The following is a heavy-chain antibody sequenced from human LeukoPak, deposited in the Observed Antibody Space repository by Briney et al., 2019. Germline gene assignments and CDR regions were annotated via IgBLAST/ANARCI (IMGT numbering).Heavy chain of an antibody. V-gene: IGHV3-53*01. Sequence: GGSLRLSCAASGFTISSNYMSWVRQAPGKGLEWVSVIYSGGSTYYADSVKGRFTISRDNSKNTLYLQMNSLRAEDTAVYYCARKYYYDSSGSPSDAFDIWGQGTMVTVSS. J-gene: IGHJ3*02. CDR2: IYSGGST. D-gene: IGHD3-22*01. CDR1: GFTISSNY. CDR3: ARKYYYDSSGSPSDAFDI.